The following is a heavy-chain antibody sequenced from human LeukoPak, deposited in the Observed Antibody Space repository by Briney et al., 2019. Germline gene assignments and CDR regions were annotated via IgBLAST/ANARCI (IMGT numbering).Heavy chain of an antibody. J-gene: IGHJ4*02. D-gene: IGHD3-22*01. CDR2: ISAYNGNT. V-gene: IGHV1-18*01. CDR3: ARDLEYYYDSSGYPFDY. Sequence: ASVKVSCKASGYTFTSYGTSWVRQAPGQGLEWMGWISAYNGNTNYAQKLQGRVTMTTDTSTSTAYMELRSLRSDDTAVYYCARDLEYYYDSSGYPFDYWGQGTLVTVSS. CDR1: GYTFTSYG.